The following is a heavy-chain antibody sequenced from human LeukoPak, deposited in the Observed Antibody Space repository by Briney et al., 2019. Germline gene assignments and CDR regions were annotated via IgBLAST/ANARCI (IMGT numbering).Heavy chain of an antibody. Sequence: SETLSLTCTVSGGSISSGSYYWSWIRQPAGKGLEWIGRIYTSGSTNYNPSLKSRVTISVDTSKNQFSLKLSSVTAADTAVYYCARDGQALDPWGQGTLVTVSS. CDR1: GGSISSGSYY. J-gene: IGHJ5*02. V-gene: IGHV4-61*02. CDR2: IYTSGST. CDR3: ARDGQALDP.